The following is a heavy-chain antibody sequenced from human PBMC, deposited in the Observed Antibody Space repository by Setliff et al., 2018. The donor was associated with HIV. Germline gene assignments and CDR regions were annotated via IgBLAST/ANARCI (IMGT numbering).Heavy chain of an antibody. Sequence: PGGSLRLSCVASGYTFPSYGMHWVRQVPGKGLGWVVVIWSDGHQKYYADSVQGRFTVSRDNSKNTVDLQMNSLRVEDTAVYYCAKDHRSGGLDFWAQGTLVTVSS. D-gene: IGHD3-10*01. CDR1: GYTFPSYG. J-gene: IGHJ4*02. CDR3: AKDHRSGGLDF. CDR2: IWSDGHQK. V-gene: IGHV3-33*06.